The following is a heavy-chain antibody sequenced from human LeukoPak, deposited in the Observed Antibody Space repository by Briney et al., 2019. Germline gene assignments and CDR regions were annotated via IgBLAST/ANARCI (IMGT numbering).Heavy chain of an antibody. V-gene: IGHV1-2*02. Sequence: ASVKVSCKASGYTFTGYYMHWVRQAPGQGLEWMGWINPKSGGTNYAQKFQGRVTMTRDTSISTAYMDLSRLRSDDTAVYYCARGMGVLVPAATWFDPWGQGTLVTVSS. D-gene: IGHD2-2*01. CDR3: ARGMGVLVPAATWFDP. CDR1: GYTFTGYY. CDR2: INPKSGGT. J-gene: IGHJ5*02.